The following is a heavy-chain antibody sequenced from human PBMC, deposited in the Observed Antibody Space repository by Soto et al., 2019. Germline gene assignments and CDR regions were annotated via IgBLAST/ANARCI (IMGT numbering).Heavy chain of an antibody. D-gene: IGHD3-3*02. V-gene: IGHV1-46*01. CDR3: ARSLLNVILPLGY. CDR1: RDTFTSYY. Sequence: ASVKVSCKAPRDTFTSYYINWVRQAPGQGLEWMGVINPHGGSTAYAQKFKGRVTLTRDTSASTVYMEVSSLTSDDTAIYYCARSLLNVILPLGYWGQGTLVTVSS. CDR2: INPHGGST. J-gene: IGHJ4*02.